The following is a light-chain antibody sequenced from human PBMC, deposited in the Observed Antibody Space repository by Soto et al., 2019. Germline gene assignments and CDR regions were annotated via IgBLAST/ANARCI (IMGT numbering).Light chain of an antibody. CDR3: ATWDDSLGGPV. CDR2: NSF. J-gene: IGLJ3*02. CDR1: TTNIGTYT. Sequence: QPVLTQPPSASGTPGQRVTISCSGSTTNIGTYTVNWYQHFPGAAPKLLIYNSFQRPSGVPDRFSGSKSGTSASLAVSGLQSEDEADYYCATWDDSLGGPVFGGGTKLTVL. V-gene: IGLV1-44*01.